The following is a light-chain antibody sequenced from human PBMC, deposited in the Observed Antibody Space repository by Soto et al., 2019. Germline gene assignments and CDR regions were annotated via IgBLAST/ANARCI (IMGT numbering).Light chain of an antibody. V-gene: IGKV3-15*01. Sequence: EIVMTQSPATLSVSPGERATLSCRVSQSVSSNLAWYQQKPGQAPRLLIYGASTRATGIPARFSGSGSGTEFTLTIRSLPSEDFAVYYCQQYNNWPPITFGQGTRLEIK. CDR2: GAS. CDR1: QSVSSN. J-gene: IGKJ5*01. CDR3: QQYNNWPPIT.